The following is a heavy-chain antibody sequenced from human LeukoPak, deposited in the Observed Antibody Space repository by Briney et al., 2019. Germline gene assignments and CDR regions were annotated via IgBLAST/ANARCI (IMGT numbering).Heavy chain of an antibody. Sequence: GGSLRLSCAAPGFTFSSYWMSWVRQAPGKGLEWVANIKQDGSEKYYVDSVKGRFTISRDNAKNSLYLQMNSLRAEDTAVYYCARDRPRGYSYGTVVDYWGQGTLVTVSS. J-gene: IGHJ4*02. V-gene: IGHV3-7*01. CDR3: ARDRPRGYSYGTVVDY. D-gene: IGHD5-18*01. CDR1: GFTFSSYW. CDR2: IKQDGSEK.